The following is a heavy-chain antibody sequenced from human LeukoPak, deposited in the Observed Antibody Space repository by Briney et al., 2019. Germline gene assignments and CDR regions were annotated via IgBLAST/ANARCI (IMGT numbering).Heavy chain of an antibody. V-gene: IGHV4-31*03. D-gene: IGHD2-2*02. CDR3: ARLQIPGDIVVVPAAIDY. CDR1: GGSISSGGYY. J-gene: IGHJ4*02. CDR2: IYYSGRT. Sequence: SQTLSFTCTVSGGSISSGGYYWSWIRQHPGKGLEWIGYIYYSGRTYYNPSLKSRVTISVDTSKNQFSLEPSSVPAADTAVYYCARLQIPGDIVVVPAAIDYWGQGTLVTVSS.